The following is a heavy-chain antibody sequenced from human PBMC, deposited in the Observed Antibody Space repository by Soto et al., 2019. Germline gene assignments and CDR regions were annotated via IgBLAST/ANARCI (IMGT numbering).Heavy chain of an antibody. V-gene: IGHV4-59*01. CDR1: GGSISGYY. D-gene: IGHD6-19*01. CDR2: IYYST. J-gene: IGHJ4*02. Sequence: QVQLQESGPGLVKPSETLSLTCTVSGGSISGYYWSWIRQPPGKGLEWIGYIYYSTNYNPSLKSRFTTSVDTSKNQLSLKLTSVTAADTAVYYCARTSPVAGGFDYWGQGTLVTVSS. CDR3: ARTSPVAGGFDY.